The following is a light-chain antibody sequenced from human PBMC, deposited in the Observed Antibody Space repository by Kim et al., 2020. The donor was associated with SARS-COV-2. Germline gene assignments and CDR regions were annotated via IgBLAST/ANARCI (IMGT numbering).Light chain of an antibody. J-gene: IGKJ3*01. V-gene: IGKV3-11*01. CDR3: QQRSNWPIT. Sequence: LSPGERATLSCRASQSVSSFLAWYQQKPGQAPRLLIFDASNRASGIPARFRGSGSGTDFTLTITNLQPEDFAVYYCQQRSNWPITFGPGTKVDIK. CDR1: QSVSSF. CDR2: DAS.